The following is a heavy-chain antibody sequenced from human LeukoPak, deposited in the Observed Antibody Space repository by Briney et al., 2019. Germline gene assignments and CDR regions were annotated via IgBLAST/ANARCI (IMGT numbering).Heavy chain of an antibody. D-gene: IGHD3-16*01. CDR3: ARANTYYDYDEYYYYMDV. CDR2: IYYSGST. CDR1: GGSISSYY. V-gene: IGHV4-59*01. J-gene: IGHJ6*03. Sequence: SETLSLTCTVSGGSISSYYWSWIRQPPGKGLEWIGYIYYSGSTNYNPSLKSRVTISVDTSKNQFSLKLSSVTAADTAVYYCARANTYYDYDEYYYYMDVWGKGTTVTISS.